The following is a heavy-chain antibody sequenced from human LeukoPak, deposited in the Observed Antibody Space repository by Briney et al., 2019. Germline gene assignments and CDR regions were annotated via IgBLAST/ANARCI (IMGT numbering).Heavy chain of an antibody. V-gene: IGHV1-18*01. J-gene: IGHJ5*02. CDR1: GYTFTSYG. CDR3: ARAIRARYFNWLLPCWFDP. CDR2: ISAYNGNT. D-gene: IGHD3-9*01. Sequence: ASVKVSCKASGYTFTSYGISWVRQAPGQGLEWMGWISAYNGNTNYAQKLQGRVTMTTDTSTSTAYMELRSLRSDDTAVYYCARAIRARYFNWLLPCWFDPWGQGTLVTVSS.